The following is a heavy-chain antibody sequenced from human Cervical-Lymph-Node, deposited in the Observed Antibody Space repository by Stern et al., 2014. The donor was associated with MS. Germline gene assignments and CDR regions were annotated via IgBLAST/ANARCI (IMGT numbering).Heavy chain of an antibody. D-gene: IGHD6-13*01. V-gene: IGHV1-69*01. CDR1: GGTFSSYA. Sequence: VQLVQSGAEVKKPGASVKVSCKASGGTFSSYAISWVRQAPGQGIDWKGGIIPIFGTANYAQKFQGRVTITADESTSTAYMELSSLRSEDTAVYYCARGIAAAGTAYFQHWGQGTLVTVSS. CDR3: ARGIAAAGTAYFQH. CDR2: IIPIFGTA. J-gene: IGHJ1*01.